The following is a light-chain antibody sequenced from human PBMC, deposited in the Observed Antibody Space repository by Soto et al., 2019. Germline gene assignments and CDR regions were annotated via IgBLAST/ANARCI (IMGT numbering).Light chain of an antibody. CDR2: SND. J-gene: IGLJ2*01. CDR1: NSNIRGNT. Sequence: QSVLTQPPSASGAPGQRATISCSGSNSNIRGNTVNWYQQLPETAPKLLIYSNDQRPSGVPDRFSGSKSGTSASLAISGLRSEDAADSYCAAWDVSLNGPVFGGGTQLTVL. CDR3: AAWDVSLNGPV. V-gene: IGLV1-44*01.